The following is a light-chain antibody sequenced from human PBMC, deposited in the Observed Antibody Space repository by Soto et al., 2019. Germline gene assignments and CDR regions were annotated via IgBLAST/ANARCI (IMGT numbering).Light chain of an antibody. Sequence: LTQPPSMSVAPRQTARLPCGGNNIGSKSVHWYQQKPGQAPVLVVYDDSDRPSGIPERFSGSNSGNTATLTIGRVETGDEADYYCQLWDSSSYHWVFGGGTKLTVL. CDR2: DDS. J-gene: IGLJ3*02. CDR1: NIGSKS. CDR3: QLWDSSSYHWV. V-gene: IGLV3-21*02.